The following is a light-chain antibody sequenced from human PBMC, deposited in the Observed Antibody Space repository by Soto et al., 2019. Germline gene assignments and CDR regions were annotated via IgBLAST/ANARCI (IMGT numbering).Light chain of an antibody. Sequence: QSALPQPAPVSAAPGQAITFSCTGTNSDLNYVSWHQQHRGEAPNRRIYEVSSRPSGVSNRCSGSKSGKTASLTISGLQAEDEADYYCSSSTSRTTFVFGTGTKVTVL. CDR1: NSDLNY. V-gene: IGLV2-14*01. CDR3: SSSTSRTTFV. CDR2: EVS. J-gene: IGLJ1*01.